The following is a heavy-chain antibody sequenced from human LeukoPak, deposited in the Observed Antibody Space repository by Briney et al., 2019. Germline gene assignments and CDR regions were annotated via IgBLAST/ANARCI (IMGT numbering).Heavy chain of an antibody. D-gene: IGHD5-24*01. Sequence: GGSLRLSCEASGFTFSAYAMTWVRQAPGKGLEWVSLISSSGNNAYYADSVKGRFTISRDNSKNTLSLQMNSLRVEDTAIYYCAKDIQLSTWGLGTMVTVSS. CDR3: AKDIQLST. CDR2: ISSSGNNA. J-gene: IGHJ3*01. CDR1: GFTFSAYA. V-gene: IGHV3-23*01.